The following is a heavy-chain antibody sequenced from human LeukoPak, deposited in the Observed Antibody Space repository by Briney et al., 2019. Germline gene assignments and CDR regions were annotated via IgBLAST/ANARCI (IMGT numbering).Heavy chain of an antibody. CDR2: IYYSGST. CDR1: GGSISSSSYY. D-gene: IGHD3-22*01. CDR3: ARGLGFEPYYYDSSGYSWSFYYFDY. J-gene: IGHJ4*02. V-gene: IGHV4-39*07. Sequence: SETLSLTCTVSGGSISSSSYYWGWIRQPPGKGLEWIGSIYYSGSTYYNPSLKSRVTISVDTSKNQFSLKLSSVTAADTAVYYCARGLGFEPYYYDSSGYSWSFYYFDYWGQGTLVAVSS.